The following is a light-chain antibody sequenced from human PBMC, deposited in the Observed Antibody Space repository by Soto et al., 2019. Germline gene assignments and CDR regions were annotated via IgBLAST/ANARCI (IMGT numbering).Light chain of an antibody. V-gene: IGKV3-20*01. CDR3: QQYGTSREYT. CDR1: QSVSSNY. Sequence: EIVLTQSPGTLSLSPGERATLSCRASQSVSSNYLAWYQQKPGQAPRVLIYGASTRATGIPDRFNGSGSGKDFTLTIRSLEPEDFAVYYCQQYGTSREYTFGQGTKLEI. CDR2: GAS. J-gene: IGKJ2*01.